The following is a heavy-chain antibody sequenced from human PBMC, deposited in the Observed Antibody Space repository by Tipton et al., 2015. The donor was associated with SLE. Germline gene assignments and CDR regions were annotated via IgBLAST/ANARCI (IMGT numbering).Heavy chain of an antibody. Sequence: TLSLTCTVSGGSISNYYWSWIRQPPGKGLEWIGYIHYSGSTNYNPSLKSRVSFSIDTSKHQFSLKLNSVTAADTAVYYCARRHYSGPFDSWGQGTLVTVSS. J-gene: IGHJ4*02. CDR1: GGSISNYY. V-gene: IGHV4-59*12. D-gene: IGHD5-12*01. CDR2: IHYSGST. CDR3: ARRHYSGPFDS.